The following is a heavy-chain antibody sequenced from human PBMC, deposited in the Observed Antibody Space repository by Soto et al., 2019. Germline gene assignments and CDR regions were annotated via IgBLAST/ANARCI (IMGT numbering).Heavy chain of an antibody. CDR2: TYWDDDN. CDR3: AHRRGGYNWDDGYFDY. CDR1: GFSISTHGVG. Sequence: SGPTLVNPTQTLTLTCTFSGFSISTHGVGVGWIRQPPGKALEWLAFTYWDDDNRYNPSLKSRLTVAKDASKSQVVLLMTSMDPVDTATYYCAHRRGGYNWDDGYFDYWGQGTLVTVSS. V-gene: IGHV2-5*02. J-gene: IGHJ4*02. D-gene: IGHD1-20*01.